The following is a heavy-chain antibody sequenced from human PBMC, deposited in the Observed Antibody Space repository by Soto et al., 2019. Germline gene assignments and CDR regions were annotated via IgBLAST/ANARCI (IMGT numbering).Heavy chain of an antibody. Sequence: SETLSLTCAVSGGSISSGGYSWSWIRQPPGKGLEWIGYIYHSGSTYYNPSLKSRVTISVDRSKNQFSLKLSSVTAADTAVYYCARAQGHSGYNYGMDVWGQGTTVTVSS. CDR2: IYHSGST. CDR3: ARAQGHSGYNYGMDV. J-gene: IGHJ6*02. V-gene: IGHV4-30-2*01. D-gene: IGHD1-26*01. CDR1: GGSISSGGYS.